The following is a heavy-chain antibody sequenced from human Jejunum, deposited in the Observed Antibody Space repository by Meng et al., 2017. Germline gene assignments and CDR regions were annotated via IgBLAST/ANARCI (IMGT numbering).Heavy chain of an antibody. CDR2: IFYSGTT. J-gene: IGHJ5*02. D-gene: IGHD6-13*01. CDR1: GGSISTAGYY. Sequence: QLPVRESGPGLVKPSETLSLTCAVSGGSISTAGYYWGWIRQSPGKGLEWIGSIFYSGTTYYNPSLKSRVTISIDTSKNQFSLKMNSVTAADTAVYYCARDTAGFGPWGQGTLVTVSS. CDR3: ARDTAGFGP. V-gene: IGHV4-39*07.